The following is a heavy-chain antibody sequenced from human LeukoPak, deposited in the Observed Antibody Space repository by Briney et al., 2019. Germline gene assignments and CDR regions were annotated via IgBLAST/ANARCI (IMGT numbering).Heavy chain of an antibody. V-gene: IGHV1-2*02. J-gene: IGHJ5*02. CDR1: GSTFTDYY. CDR3: TREARVGNWFDP. CDR2: INPDNGGT. D-gene: IGHD2-2*01. Sequence: GASVKVSRRASGSTFTDYYIHWVRHAPGQGLEWMGWINPDNGGTNYAQKFQGRVTMTRDTSIRTVYMDPSRLRSDDTAVFYCTREARVGNWFDPWGQGTLVTVSS.